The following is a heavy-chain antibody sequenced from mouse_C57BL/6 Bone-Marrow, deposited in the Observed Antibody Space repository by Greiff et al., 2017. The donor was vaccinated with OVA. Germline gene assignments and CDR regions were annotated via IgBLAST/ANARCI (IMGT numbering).Heavy chain of an antibody. CDR1: GYSFTSYY. CDR2: IYPGSGNT. V-gene: IGHV1-66*01. CDR3: ARRKLRAMDY. J-gene: IGHJ4*01. D-gene: IGHD1-1*01. Sequence: QVQLQQSGAELVKPGASVKLSCKASGYSFTSYYIHWVKQRPGQGLEWIGWIYPGSGNTKYNEKFKGKATLTADTSSSTAYMQLSSLTSEDSAVYYCARRKLRAMDYWGQGTSVTVSS.